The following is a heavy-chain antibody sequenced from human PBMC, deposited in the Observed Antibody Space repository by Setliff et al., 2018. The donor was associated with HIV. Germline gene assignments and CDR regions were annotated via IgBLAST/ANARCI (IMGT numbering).Heavy chain of an antibody. CDR3: ARALGLLHDY. CDR1: GYTFTSYY. J-gene: IGHJ4*02. Sequence: ASVKVSCKASGYTFTSYYMHWVRQAPGQGLEWLGIINPSGGTANYAQKFQGRVTMTRDTSTSTVYMELSSLRSEDTAVYYCARALGLLHDYWGQGTLVTVSS. D-gene: IGHD2-21*02. V-gene: IGHV1-46*01. CDR2: INPSGGTA.